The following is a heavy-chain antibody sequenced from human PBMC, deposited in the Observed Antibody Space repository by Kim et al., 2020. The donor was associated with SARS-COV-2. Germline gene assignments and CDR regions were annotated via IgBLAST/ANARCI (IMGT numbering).Heavy chain of an antibody. V-gene: IGHV3-74*01. Sequence: YADSVKGLFTISRENARNTLYLQMNSLRAEDTAVYYCARRHFSSGYYYFDYWGQGTLVTVSS. J-gene: IGHJ4*02. CDR3: ARRHFSSGYYYFDY. D-gene: IGHD6-19*01.